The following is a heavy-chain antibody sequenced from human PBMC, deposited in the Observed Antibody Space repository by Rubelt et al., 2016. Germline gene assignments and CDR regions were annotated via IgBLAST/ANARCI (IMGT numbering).Heavy chain of an antibody. D-gene: IGHD6-6*01. CDR2: IYYSGST. Sequence: EWIGYIYYSGSTYYNPSLKSRVTISVDTSKNQFSLKLSSVTAADTAVYYCARDSSSSLFDYWGQGTLVTVSS. CDR3: ARDSSSSLFDY. V-gene: IGHV4-31*02. J-gene: IGHJ4*02.